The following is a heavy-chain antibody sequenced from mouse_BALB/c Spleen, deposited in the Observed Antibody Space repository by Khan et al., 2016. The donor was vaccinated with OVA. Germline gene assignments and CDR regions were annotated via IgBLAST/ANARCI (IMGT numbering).Heavy chain of an antibody. CDR2: INPTSGYT. Sequence: VQLQESGAELAKPGASVKMSCKASGYTFTSYWMHWIKQRPGQGLEWIGYINPTSGYTDYNQKFKDKATLTADKSSSTAYMQLHSLTSDDSTVYNCVRDGAYHRNDGWFAYWGQGTLVTVSA. V-gene: IGHV1-7*01. D-gene: IGHD2-14*01. CDR1: GYTFTSYW. J-gene: IGHJ3*01. CDR3: VRDGAYHRNDGWFAY.